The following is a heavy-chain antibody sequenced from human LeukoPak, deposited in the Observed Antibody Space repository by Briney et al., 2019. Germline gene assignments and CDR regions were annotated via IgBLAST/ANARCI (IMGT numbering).Heavy chain of an antibody. Sequence: SETLSLTCTVSGASISSYYWSWIRQPPGKGLEWIGYISYSGSTNYNPFLKSRVTISADTSKNQVSLTLSSVTAADTAVYYCARHPELYFFDYWGQGTLVTVSS. CDR3: ARHPELYFFDY. D-gene: IGHD3-10*01. CDR1: GASISSYY. V-gene: IGHV4-59*08. J-gene: IGHJ4*02. CDR2: ISYSGST.